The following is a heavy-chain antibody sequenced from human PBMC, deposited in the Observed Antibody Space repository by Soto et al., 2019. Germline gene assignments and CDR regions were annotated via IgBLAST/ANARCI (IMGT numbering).Heavy chain of an antibody. CDR3: ARAVRGVPYNWFDP. CDR2: IYYSGST. Sequence: SETLSLTCTVSGGSISSSSYYWGWIRQPPGKGLEWIGSIYYSGSTYYNPSLKSRVTISVDTSKNQFSLKLSSVTAADTAVYYCARAVRGVPYNWFDPWGQGTLVTVSS. V-gene: IGHV4-39*01. D-gene: IGHD3-10*01. J-gene: IGHJ5*02. CDR1: GGSISSSSYY.